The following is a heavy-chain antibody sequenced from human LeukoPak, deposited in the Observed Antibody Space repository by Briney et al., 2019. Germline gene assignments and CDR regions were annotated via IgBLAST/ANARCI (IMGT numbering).Heavy chain of an antibody. CDR1: GFTFSSYG. V-gene: IGHV3-30*02. CDR3: AKDHSQNFDY. Sequence: PGGSLGLSCAASGFTFSSYGMHWVRQAPGKGLEWVAFLRRDGSDKYYADSVKGRFTISRDNSKNTVYLQMNSLRPEDTAVYYCAKDHSQNFDYWGQGTPVTVSS. J-gene: IGHJ4*02. CDR2: LRRDGSDK. D-gene: IGHD5-18*01.